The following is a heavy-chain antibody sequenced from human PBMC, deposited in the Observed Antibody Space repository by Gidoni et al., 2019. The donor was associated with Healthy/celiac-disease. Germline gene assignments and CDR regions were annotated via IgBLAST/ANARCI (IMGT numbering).Heavy chain of an antibody. V-gene: IGHV1-2*04. Sequence: QVQLVQSGAEVKKPGASVTVSCKASGYTFTGYYMHWVRHAPGQGLEWMGWINPNSCGTNYEQKFQGWVTMTRDTSISTAYMELSRLRSDDTAVYYCARGPGNSSGWSPLDVWGQGTTVTVSS. CDR1: GYTFTGYY. CDR3: ARGPGNSSGWSPLDV. J-gene: IGHJ6*02. CDR2: INPNSCGT. D-gene: IGHD6-19*01.